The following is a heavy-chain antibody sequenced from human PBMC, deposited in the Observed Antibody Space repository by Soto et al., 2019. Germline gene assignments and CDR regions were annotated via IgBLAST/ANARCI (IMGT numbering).Heavy chain of an antibody. CDR1: GFTFSSYV. CDR3: AKRNDGSAWPYYFDS. V-gene: IGHV3-23*01. Sequence: GGSLRLCCAASGFTFSSYVMGWVRQAPWKGLEWVSAIGGSDGTTYYADSAKGRFTISRDNSKNTLYLQLSDLRAEDTAIYYCAKRNDGSAWPYYFDSWGQGTLVTVSS. D-gene: IGHD6-19*01. J-gene: IGHJ4*02. CDR2: IGGSDGTT.